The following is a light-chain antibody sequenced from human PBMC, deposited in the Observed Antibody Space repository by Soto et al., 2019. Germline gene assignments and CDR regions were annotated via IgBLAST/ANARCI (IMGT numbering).Light chain of an antibody. CDR1: QDISNH. CDR2: DAS. CDR3: QQYENLPLT. J-gene: IGKJ1*01. Sequence: DIQMTQSPSSLSVSVGDRVTITCQASQDISNHLDWYQQKPGNAPKLLIYDASNLETAVPSRFSGSGSWTDFTVTISSLQPEDIAAYYCQQYENLPLTFGQGTKVEIK. V-gene: IGKV1-33*01.